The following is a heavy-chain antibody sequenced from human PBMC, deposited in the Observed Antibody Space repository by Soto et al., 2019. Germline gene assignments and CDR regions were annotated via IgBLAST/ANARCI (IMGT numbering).Heavy chain of an antibody. V-gene: IGHV3-21*01. D-gene: IGHD3-9*01. CDR2: ISSSSSYI. CDR1: GFTFSSYS. J-gene: IGHJ6*03. Sequence: EVQLVESGGGLVKPGGSLRLSCAASGFTFSSYSMNWVRQAPGKGLEWVSSISSSSSYIYYADSVKGRFTISRDNAKNSLYLQMNSLRAEDTAVYYCAREHYDILTGYYYYYYYMDVWGKGTTVTVSS. CDR3: AREHYDILTGYYYYYYYMDV.